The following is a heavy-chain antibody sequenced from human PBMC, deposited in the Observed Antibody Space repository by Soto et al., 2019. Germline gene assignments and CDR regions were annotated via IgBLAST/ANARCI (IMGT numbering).Heavy chain of an antibody. CDR3: ARTSAAGKYYYGMDV. CDR1: GYSFTSYW. D-gene: IGHD6-13*01. J-gene: IGHJ6*02. CDR2: IDPSDSYT. V-gene: IGHV5-10-1*01. Sequence: GESLTISCKGSGYSFTSYWINWVRQMPGKGLEWMGRIDPSDSYTNYSPSFQGHVTISADKSISTAYLQWSSLKASDTAMYYCARTSAAGKYYYGMDVWGQGTTVTVSS.